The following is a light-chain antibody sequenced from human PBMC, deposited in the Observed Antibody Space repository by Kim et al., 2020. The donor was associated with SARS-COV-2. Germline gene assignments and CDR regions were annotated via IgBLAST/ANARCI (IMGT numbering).Light chain of an antibody. Sequence: SLSPGERATLSYRASQSISFLAWYQQKPGQAPRLLISDASNRATGIPARFSGSGSGTDFTLTISSLEPEDFAMYYCQQRNAWPWTFGQGTKVDIK. J-gene: IGKJ1*01. V-gene: IGKV3-11*01. CDR1: QSISF. CDR3: QQRNAWPWT. CDR2: DAS.